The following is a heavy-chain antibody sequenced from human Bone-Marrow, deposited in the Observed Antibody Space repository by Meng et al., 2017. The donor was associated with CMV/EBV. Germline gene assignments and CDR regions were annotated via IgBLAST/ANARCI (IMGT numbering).Heavy chain of an antibody. V-gene: IGHV4-34*01. D-gene: IGHD5-18*01. J-gene: IGHJ4*02. Sequence: SETLSLTCAVYGGSFSGYYWSWIRQPPGKGLEWIGEINHSGSTNYNPSLKSRVTISVDTSKNQFSLKLSSVTAADTAVYYCARGIVRGYSYGEPFDYWGQGTLATVPS. CDR2: INHSGST. CDR3: ARGIVRGYSYGEPFDY. CDR1: GGSFSGYY.